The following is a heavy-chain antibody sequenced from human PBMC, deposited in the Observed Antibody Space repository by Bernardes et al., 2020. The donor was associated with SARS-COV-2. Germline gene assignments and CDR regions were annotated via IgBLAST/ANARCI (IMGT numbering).Heavy chain of an antibody. J-gene: IGHJ5*02. CDR3: ATVVGYSYGGGWFDP. Sequence: ASVKVSCKASGYTFTSYGISWVRQAPGQGLEWMGWISADNGNTDYAQKVQGRVTMTTDTSTSTAYMELRSLRSDDPAVYYCATVVGYSYGGGWFDPWGQGTLVTVSS. CDR2: ISADNGNT. D-gene: IGHD5-18*01. V-gene: IGHV1-18*01. CDR1: GYTFTSYG.